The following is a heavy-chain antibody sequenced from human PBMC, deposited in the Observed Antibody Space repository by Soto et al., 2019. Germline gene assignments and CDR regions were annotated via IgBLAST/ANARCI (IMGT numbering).Heavy chain of an antibody. CDR1: GGSISTGGYY. CDR3: ARGRSVTLFDN. D-gene: IGHD4-17*01. CDR2: IYYSGST. Sequence: QVQLQESGPGLVKPSQTLSLTCTVSGGSISTGGYYWTWIRQHPGKGLEWIGYIYYSGSTYYTPSLPSRVTISEYTSKNQFSLKMSSVTAADTAVYYCARGRSVTLFDNWGQGTLVTVSS. V-gene: IGHV4-31*03. J-gene: IGHJ4*02.